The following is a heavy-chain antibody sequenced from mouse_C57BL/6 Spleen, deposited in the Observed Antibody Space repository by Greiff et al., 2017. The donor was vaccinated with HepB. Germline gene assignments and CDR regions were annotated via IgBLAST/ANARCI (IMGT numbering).Heavy chain of an antibody. CDR3: ASSDYYGSSPDV. CDR2: INPNNGGT. V-gene: IGHV1-26*01. Sequence: EVQLQQSGPELVKPGASVKISCKASGYTFTDYYMNWVKQSHGKSLEWIGDINPNNGGTSYNQKFKGKATLTVDKSSSTAYMELRSLTSEDSAVYDWASSDYYGSSPDVWGTGTTVTVSS. J-gene: IGHJ1*03. D-gene: IGHD1-1*01. CDR1: GYTFTDYY.